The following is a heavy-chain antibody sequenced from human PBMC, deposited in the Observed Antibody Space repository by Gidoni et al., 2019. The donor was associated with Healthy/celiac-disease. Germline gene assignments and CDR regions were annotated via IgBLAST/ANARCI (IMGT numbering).Heavy chain of an antibody. V-gene: IGHV4-34*01. Sequence: QVQLQQWGAGLLKPSETLSLTCAVYGGSFSGYYWSWIRQPPGKGLEWIGEINHSGSTNYNPSLKSRVTISVDTSKNQFSLKLSSVTAADTAVYYCARSFVVRGVIIKYNWFDPWGQGTLVTVSS. CDR1: GGSFSGYY. J-gene: IGHJ5*02. CDR3: ARSFVVRGVIIKYNWFDP. CDR2: INHSGST. D-gene: IGHD3-10*01.